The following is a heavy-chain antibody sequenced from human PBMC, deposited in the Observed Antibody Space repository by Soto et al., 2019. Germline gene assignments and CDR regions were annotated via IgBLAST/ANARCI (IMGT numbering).Heavy chain of an antibody. Sequence: PGGSLRLSCVASGLIFRGYAMNWVRQAPGKGLEWVSGVSSSGESTYYADSVKGRFTISRDNSKNTLYLQMNSLRAEDTAVYFCAKDRPYDYLWGSYRPHDYWGQGTLVTAPQ. J-gene: IGHJ4*02. CDR2: VSSSGEST. V-gene: IGHV3-23*01. D-gene: IGHD3-16*02. CDR3: AKDRPYDYLWGSYRPHDY. CDR1: GLIFRGYA.